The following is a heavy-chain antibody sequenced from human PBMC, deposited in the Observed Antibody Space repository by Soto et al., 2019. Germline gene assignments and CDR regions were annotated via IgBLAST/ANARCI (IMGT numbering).Heavy chain of an antibody. CDR1: GFTFSSYA. V-gene: IGHV3-23*01. Sequence: GGSLRLSCAASGFTFSSYAMSWVRQAPGKGLEWVSDISGSGGTTYYADSVKGRFTISRDNAKNSLYLYLNSLRAEDTAVYYCARVGYYDFWSGTISDSYYVDVWGKGTTVTVSS. J-gene: IGHJ6*03. CDR3: ARVGYYDFWSGTISDSYYVDV. CDR2: ISGSGGTT. D-gene: IGHD3-3*01.